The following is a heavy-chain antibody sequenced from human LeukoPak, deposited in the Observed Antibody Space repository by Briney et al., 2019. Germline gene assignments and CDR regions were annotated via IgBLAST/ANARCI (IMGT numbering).Heavy chain of an antibody. CDR1: GYSFTSYW. CDR3: ARVADWNYGLLDY. D-gene: IGHD1-7*01. CDR2: IDPSDSYT. Sequence: GESLKISCKGSGYSFTSYWISWVRQMPGKGLEWMGRIDPSDSYTNYSPSFQGHVTISADKSTSTAYLQWSSLKASDTAMYYCARVADWNYGLLDYWGQGTLVTVSS. J-gene: IGHJ4*02. V-gene: IGHV5-10-1*01.